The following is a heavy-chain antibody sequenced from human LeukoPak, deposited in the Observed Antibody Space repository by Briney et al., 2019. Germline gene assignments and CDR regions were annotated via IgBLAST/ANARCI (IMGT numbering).Heavy chain of an antibody. CDR3: ARVASGWYYDSSGYYNTFDY. D-gene: IGHD3-22*01. CDR2: INTNTGNP. Sequence: ASVKVSCKASGYTFTSYAMNWVRQAPGQGLEWMGWINTNTGNPTYAQGFTGRFVFSLDTSVSTAYLQISSLKAEDTAVYYCARVASGWYYDSSGYYNTFDYWGQGTLVTVSS. J-gene: IGHJ4*02. CDR1: GYTFTSYA. V-gene: IGHV7-4-1*02.